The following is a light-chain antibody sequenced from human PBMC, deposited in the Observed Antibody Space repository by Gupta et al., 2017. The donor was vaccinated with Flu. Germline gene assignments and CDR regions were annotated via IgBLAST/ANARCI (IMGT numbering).Light chain of an antibody. Sequence: GKTARITCSGDALPKKYAYWYQQKSGQAPVLVIYEDTKRPSGIPEKFSGSSSGTMATLTISGAQVEDEGDYYCYSTDSSGDHRVFGGGTKLTVL. V-gene: IGLV3-10*01. CDR1: ALPKKY. J-gene: IGLJ3*02. CDR3: YSTDSSGDHRV. CDR2: EDT.